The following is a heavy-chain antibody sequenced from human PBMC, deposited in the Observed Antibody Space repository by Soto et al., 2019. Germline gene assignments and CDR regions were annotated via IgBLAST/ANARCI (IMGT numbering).Heavy chain of an antibody. J-gene: IGHJ4*02. CDR1: GFTFSSYA. CDR3: AKSGRQYYYDSSGYYFKN. D-gene: IGHD3-22*01. Sequence: GGSLRLSCAASGFTFSSYAMSWVRQAPGKGLEWVSAISGSGGSTYYADSVKGRFTISRDNSKNTLYLQMNGLRAEDTAVYYCAKSGRQYYYDSSGYYFKNWGQGTLVTVSS. V-gene: IGHV3-23*01. CDR2: ISGSGGST.